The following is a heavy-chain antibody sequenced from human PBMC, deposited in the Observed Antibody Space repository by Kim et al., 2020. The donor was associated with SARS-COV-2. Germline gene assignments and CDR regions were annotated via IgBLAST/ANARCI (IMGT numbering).Heavy chain of an antibody. Sequence: SETLSLTCTVSGGSISSGSYYWSWIRQPAGKGLEWIGRIYTSGSTNYNPSLKSRVTISVDTSKNQFSLKLSSVTAADTAVYYCARDFRSGSGSYYNPNWFDPWGQGTLVTVSS. CDR1: GGSISSGSYY. J-gene: IGHJ5*02. D-gene: IGHD3-10*01. V-gene: IGHV4-61*02. CDR2: IYTSGST. CDR3: ARDFRSGSGSYYNPNWFDP.